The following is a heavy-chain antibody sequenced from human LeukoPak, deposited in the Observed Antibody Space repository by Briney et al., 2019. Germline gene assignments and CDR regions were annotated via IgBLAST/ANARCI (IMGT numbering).Heavy chain of an antibody. CDR2: INPSGGST. CDR1: GYTFTSYY. CDR3: AREKASYYDFWSGYYNYYYYYMDV. D-gene: IGHD3-3*01. J-gene: IGHJ6*03. Sequence: ASVKVSCKASGYTFTSYYMHWVRQAPGQGLEWMGIINPSGGSTSYAQKLQGRVTMTTDTPTSTAYMELRSLRSDDTAVYYCAREKASYYDFWSGYYNYYYYYMDVWGKGTTVTVSS. V-gene: IGHV1-46*01.